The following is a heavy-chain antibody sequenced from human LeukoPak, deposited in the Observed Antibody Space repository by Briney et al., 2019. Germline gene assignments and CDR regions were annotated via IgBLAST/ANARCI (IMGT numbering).Heavy chain of an antibody. Sequence: GASVKVSCKASGYTFTGYYMHWARQAPGQGLEWMGWINPNSGDTNYAQKFEGRVTITRDTSISTAYMELSRLKSDDTAVYYGARVGPYCSSTSCPPYNWFDPWGQGTLVTVSS. CDR2: INPNSGDT. J-gene: IGHJ5*02. D-gene: IGHD2-2*01. V-gene: IGHV1-2*02. CDR1: GYTFTGYY. CDR3: ARVGPYCSSTSCPPYNWFDP.